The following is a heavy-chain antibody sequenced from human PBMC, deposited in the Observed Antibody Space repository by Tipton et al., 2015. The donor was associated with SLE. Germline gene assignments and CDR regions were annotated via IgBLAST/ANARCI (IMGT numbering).Heavy chain of an antibody. CDR1: GYSISSGYY. V-gene: IGHV4-38-2*02. CDR2: IYHSGST. J-gene: IGHJ1*01. D-gene: IGHD2-8*01. Sequence: PGLVKPSETLSLTCAVSGYSISSGYYWGWIRQPPGKGLEWIGSIYHSGSTYYNPSLKSRVTISVDTSKNQFSLKLSSVTAADTAVYYCARERMVYARGYFQHWGQGTLVTVSS. CDR3: ARERMVYARGYFQH.